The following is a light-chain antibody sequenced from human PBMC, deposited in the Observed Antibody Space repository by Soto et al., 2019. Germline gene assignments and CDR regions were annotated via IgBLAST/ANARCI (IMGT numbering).Light chain of an antibody. CDR2: EVS. V-gene: IGLV2-14*01. Sequence: QCALTQPASVSGSPGQSITISCTGTSSDVGGYNYVSWYQQHPGKAPKLMIYEVSNRPSGVSNRFSGSKSGNTASLTISGLQAEDEADYYCSSYTSSITYVFGTGTKVTVL. CDR1: SSDVGGYNY. J-gene: IGLJ1*01. CDR3: SSYTSSITYV.